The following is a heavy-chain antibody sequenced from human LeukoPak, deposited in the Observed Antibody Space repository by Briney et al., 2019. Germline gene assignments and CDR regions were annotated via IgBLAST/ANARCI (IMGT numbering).Heavy chain of an antibody. CDR2: INPNSGGT. J-gene: IGHJ6*03. CDR3: ASATYVPPSYYYYYMDV. V-gene: IGHV1-2*02. D-gene: IGHD3-16*01. Sequence: ASVKVSCKASGYTFRNYYMHWVRQAPGQGLEWMGWINPNSGGTNYAQKFQGRVTMTRDTSISTAYMELSRLRSDDTAVYYCASATYVPPSYYYYYMDVWGKGTTVTVSS. CDR1: GYTFRNYY.